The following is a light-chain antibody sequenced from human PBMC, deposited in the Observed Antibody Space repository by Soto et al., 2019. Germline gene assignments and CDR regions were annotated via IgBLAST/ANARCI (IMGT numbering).Light chain of an antibody. CDR1: QTIIRY. Sequence: DIQMTQSPSSLSASVGDRVSITCRASQTIIRYLSWYQQKPGKAPKLLISAASSLQSGVSSRFNGSRSGTDFTLTISSLQSDDFATYYCQQPYSTPWTFGLGTKLDIK. CDR3: QQPYSTPWT. CDR2: AAS. J-gene: IGKJ1*01. V-gene: IGKV1-39*01.